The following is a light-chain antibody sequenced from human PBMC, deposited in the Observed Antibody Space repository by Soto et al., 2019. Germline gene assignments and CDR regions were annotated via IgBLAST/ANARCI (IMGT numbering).Light chain of an antibody. CDR1: SSDVGSYDL. Sequence: QSALTQPASVSGSPGQSITISCAGTSSDVGSYDLVSWYPQHPGKAPKIIIYEVTKRPPAVPHRFSASKSGNTASLTISGLQAEDEAEYYYCSFAGSNTSIYVFGSATKVTVL. CDR2: EVT. CDR3: CSFAGSNTSIYV. J-gene: IGLJ1*01. V-gene: IGLV2-23*02.